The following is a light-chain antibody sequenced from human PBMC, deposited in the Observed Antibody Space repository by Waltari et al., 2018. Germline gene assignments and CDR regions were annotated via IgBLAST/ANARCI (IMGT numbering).Light chain of an antibody. CDR3: AAWDDSLSGDVV. V-gene: IGLV1-47*01. Sequence: QSVLTQPPPASGTPGQRVTISCPGTSTNIGSTHAHWSQQLPRTVLKLLIYRNNQRPSGVPDRFSGSKSGTSASLAMSGLRSEDEADYYCAAWDDSLSGDVVFGGGTKLTVL. CDR1: STNIGSTH. CDR2: RNN. J-gene: IGLJ2*01.